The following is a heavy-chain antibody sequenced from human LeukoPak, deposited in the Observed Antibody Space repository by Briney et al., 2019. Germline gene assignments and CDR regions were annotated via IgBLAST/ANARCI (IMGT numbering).Heavy chain of an antibody. Sequence: SETLSLTCTVSGGSVSSGSYYWSWIRQPPGKGLEWIGYIYYSGSTNYNPSLKSRVTISVDTSKNQFSLKLSSVTAADTAVYYCARATLRGYYDSSGYSYYYGMDVWGQGTTGTVSS. CDR1: GGSVSSGSYY. J-gene: IGHJ6*02. CDR3: ARATLRGYYDSSGYSYYYGMDV. D-gene: IGHD3-22*01. CDR2: IYYSGST. V-gene: IGHV4-61*01.